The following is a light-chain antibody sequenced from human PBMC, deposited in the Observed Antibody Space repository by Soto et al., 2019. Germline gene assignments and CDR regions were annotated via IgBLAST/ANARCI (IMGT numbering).Light chain of an antibody. Sequence: DIQLTQSPSFLSASVGDRVTITCRAIQGISSNLEWYQQKPGKAPKLLXYAASTLQSGVPSRFRGSGSGTEFTLTISSLQPEDFETYYCQQFNSYPITFGQGTRLEIK. CDR2: AAS. J-gene: IGKJ5*01. CDR1: QGISSN. V-gene: IGKV1-9*01. CDR3: QQFNSYPIT.